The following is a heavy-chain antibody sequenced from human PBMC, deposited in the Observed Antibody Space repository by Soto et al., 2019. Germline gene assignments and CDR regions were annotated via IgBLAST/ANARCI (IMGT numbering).Heavy chain of an antibody. V-gene: IGHV3-21*01. CDR2: ISSSSSYI. D-gene: IGHD1-26*01. Sequence: EVQLVESGGGLVKPGGSLRLSCAASGFTFSSYSMNWVRQAPGKGLEWVSSISSSSSYIYYANSLKGRFTISRDNAKHSLYLQMNSLRAEDTAVYYCARDKVGIGDFFDYWGQGTLVTVSS. J-gene: IGHJ4*02. CDR1: GFTFSSYS. CDR3: ARDKVGIGDFFDY.